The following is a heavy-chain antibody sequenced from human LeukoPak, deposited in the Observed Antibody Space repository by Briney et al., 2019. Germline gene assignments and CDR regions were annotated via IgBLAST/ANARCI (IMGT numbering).Heavy chain of an antibody. V-gene: IGHV3-23*01. CDR2: ISGSGGST. CDR3: ANHYYDSSGYFDY. Sequence: GGSLRLSCAASGFTFSSYSMNWVRQAPGKGLEWVSAISGSGGSTYYADSVKGRFTISRDNSKNTLYLQMNSLRAEDTAVYYCANHYYDSSGYFDYWGQGTLVTVSS. CDR1: GFTFSSYS. J-gene: IGHJ4*02. D-gene: IGHD3-22*01.